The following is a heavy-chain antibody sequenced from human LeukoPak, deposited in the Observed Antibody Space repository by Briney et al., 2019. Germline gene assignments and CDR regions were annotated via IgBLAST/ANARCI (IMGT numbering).Heavy chain of an antibody. Sequence: PSETLSLTCTVSGGSISSGDYYWSWIRQPPGKGLEWIGYIYYSGSTYYNPSLKSRVTISVDTSKNQFSLKLSSVTAADTAVYYCASNRNSATEGSTGAEYFQHWGQGTLATVSS. V-gene: IGHV4-30-4*01. CDR1: GGSISSGDYY. D-gene: IGHD4-17*01. CDR3: ASNRNSATEGSTGAEYFQH. J-gene: IGHJ1*01. CDR2: IYYSGST.